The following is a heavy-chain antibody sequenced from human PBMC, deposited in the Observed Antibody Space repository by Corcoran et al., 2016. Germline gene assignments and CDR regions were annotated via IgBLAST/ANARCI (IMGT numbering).Heavy chain of an antibody. J-gene: IGHJ5*02. Sequence: EVQLVESGGGLVQPGGSLKLSCAASGFTFSGSSMHWGRQASGKGLEWVGRIRSKANSYATAYAASVKGRFTISRDDSKNTSYLQMNSLKTEDTAVYYCTRHRDFYGSGSLYQTLPRWFDPWGQGTLVTVSS. CDR1: GFTFSGSS. CDR3: TRHRDFYGSGSLYQTLPRWFDP. CDR2: IRSKANSYAT. V-gene: IGHV3-73*02. D-gene: IGHD3-10*01.